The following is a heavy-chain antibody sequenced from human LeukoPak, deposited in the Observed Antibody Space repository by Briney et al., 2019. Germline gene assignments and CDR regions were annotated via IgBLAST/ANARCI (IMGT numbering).Heavy chain of an antibody. CDR2: ISAYNGNT. CDR3: ARDQGIYNHRIIDS. D-gene: IGHD5-12*01. Sequence: GVSLKVSCKASGYTFSSYGISWVRQAPGQGLEWMGWISAYNGNTNFAQEFQGRVTMTTDTSTSTASMELRSLRSDDTAVYYCARDQGIYNHRIIDSWGQGTLVTVS. V-gene: IGHV1-18*01. J-gene: IGHJ4*02. CDR1: GYTFSSYG.